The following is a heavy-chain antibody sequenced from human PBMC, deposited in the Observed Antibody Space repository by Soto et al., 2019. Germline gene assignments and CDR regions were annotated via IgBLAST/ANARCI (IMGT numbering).Heavy chain of an antibody. CDR1: GYTFTSYG. CDR2: SSGYNGNT. CDR3: ARDKGAYCGGDCYSTWFDP. J-gene: IGHJ5*02. D-gene: IGHD2-21*02. Sequence: QVQLVQSGAEVKKPGASVKVSCKASGYTFTSYGISWVRQAPGQGLEWMGWSSGYNGNTNYAPKLQGRVTMTTDTSTSTAYMELRSLRSDDTAVYYCARDKGAYCGGDCYSTWFDPWGQGTLVTVSS. V-gene: IGHV1-18*01.